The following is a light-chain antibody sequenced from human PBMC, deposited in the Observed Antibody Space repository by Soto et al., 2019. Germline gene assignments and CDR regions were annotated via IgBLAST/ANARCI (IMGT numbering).Light chain of an antibody. CDR1: QSISSW. J-gene: IGKJ2*01. Sequence: DIQMTQSRATLSASVGDRVTITCRASQSISSWLAWYQQKPGAAPKILIYKASSLETGVPSRFSGSGSGTELTLTISSLQPDDFATYYCQQYDYYPYTFGQGTKLEIK. V-gene: IGKV1-5*03. CDR3: QQYDYYPYT. CDR2: KAS.